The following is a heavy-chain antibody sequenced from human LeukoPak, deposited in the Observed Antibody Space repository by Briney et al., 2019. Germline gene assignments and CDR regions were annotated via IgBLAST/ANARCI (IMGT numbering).Heavy chain of an antibody. V-gene: IGHV3-74*03. CDR1: GFTITNNW. D-gene: IGHD3-10*01. J-gene: IGHJ4*02. CDR2: IKMDERSG. CDR3: ATVFKGSSLQDY. Sequence: GGSLRLSCTVSGFTITNNWMSWVRHAPGRGLVWVSRIKMDERSGVYADSVKGRFIISRDNAKNTVYLQMNSLRADDTAVYYCATVFKGSSLQDYWGQGTLVTVSS.